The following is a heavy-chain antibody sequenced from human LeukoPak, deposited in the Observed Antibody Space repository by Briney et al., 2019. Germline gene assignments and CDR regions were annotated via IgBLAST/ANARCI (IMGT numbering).Heavy chain of an antibody. CDR2: ISAYNGNT. D-gene: IGHD3-22*01. CDR3: ARRYYYDNSGYYYFDY. J-gene: IGHJ4*02. CDR1: GYTFTNYG. V-gene: IGHV1-18*01. Sequence: ASVKVSCKASGYTFTNYGISWVRQAPGQGLEWMGWISAYNGNTNYAQKLQGRATMTTDTSTGTAYMELRSLRSDDTAVYYCARRYYYDNSGYYYFDYWGQGTLVTVSS.